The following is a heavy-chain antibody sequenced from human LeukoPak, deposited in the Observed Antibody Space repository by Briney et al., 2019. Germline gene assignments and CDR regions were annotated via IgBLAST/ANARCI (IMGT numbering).Heavy chain of an antibody. CDR3: ARDPPQYGDYEGYYFDY. CDR2: IWYDGSNK. CDR1: GFTFSSYG. V-gene: IGHV3-33*01. Sequence: GGSLRPSCAASGFTFSSYGMHWVRQAPGKGLEWVAVIWYDGSNKYYADSVKGRFTISRDNSKNTLYLQMNSLRAEDTAVYYCARDPPQYGDYEGYYFDYWGQGTLVTVSS. J-gene: IGHJ4*02. D-gene: IGHD4-17*01.